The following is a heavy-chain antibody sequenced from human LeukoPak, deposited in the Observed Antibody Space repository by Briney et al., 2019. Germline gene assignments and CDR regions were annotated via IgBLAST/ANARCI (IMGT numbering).Heavy chain of an antibody. CDR1: GNTPTELS. J-gene: IGHJ3*01. CDR3: ATFTIFGVFTYAFDV. Sequence: ASVTVSCKLSGNTPTELSMHWVRQAPGKGLEWMGGFDPEDVEIIYAEKFQGRVTMTEDTSTDTAYMELSSLKSEDTAVYYCATFTIFGVFTYAFDVWGQGTMVTVSS. CDR2: FDPEDVEI. V-gene: IGHV1-24*01. D-gene: IGHD3-3*01.